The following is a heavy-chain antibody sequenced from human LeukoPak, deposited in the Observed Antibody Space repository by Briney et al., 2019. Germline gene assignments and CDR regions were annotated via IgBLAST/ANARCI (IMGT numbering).Heavy chain of an antibody. D-gene: IGHD5-18*01. J-gene: IGHJ4*02. CDR3: ARITGYTYGSGDY. Sequence: GGSLRLSCAASGLTFSDYWMHWVRQAPGKGLVWVSRINSDGTSTTYADSVKGRFTISRDNAKNTLYLQMNSLRAEDTAVYYCARITGYTYGSGDYWGQGTLLTVSS. CDR2: INSDGTST. V-gene: IGHV3-74*01. CDR1: GLTFSDYW.